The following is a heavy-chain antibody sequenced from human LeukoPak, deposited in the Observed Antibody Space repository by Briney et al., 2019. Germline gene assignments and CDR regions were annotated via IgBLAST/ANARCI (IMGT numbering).Heavy chain of an antibody. Sequence: ASVKVSCKASGYTFTSYGISWVRQAPGQGLEWMGWISAYNGNTNYAQKLQGRVTMTTDTSTSTAYMELRSLRSDDTAVYYCARVNSYGGVYYYYYYMDVWGKGTTVTVSS. V-gene: IGHV1-18*01. CDR3: ARVNSYGGVYYYYYYMDV. CDR1: GYTFTSYG. J-gene: IGHJ6*03. D-gene: IGHD5-18*01. CDR2: ISAYNGNT.